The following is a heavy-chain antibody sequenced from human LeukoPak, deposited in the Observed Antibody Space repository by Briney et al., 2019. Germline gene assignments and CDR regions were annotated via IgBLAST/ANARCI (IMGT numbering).Heavy chain of an antibody. J-gene: IGHJ3*02. CDR3: ARFQLGISAFDI. Sequence: PSETLSLTCTVSGGSISSSSYYWGWIRQPPGKGLEWIGSIYYSGSTYYNPSLKSRVTISVDTSKNQFSLNLSSVTAADTAVYYCARFQLGISAFDIWGQGTMVTVSS. CDR1: GGSISSSSYY. D-gene: IGHD7-27*01. V-gene: IGHV4-39*07. CDR2: IYYSGST.